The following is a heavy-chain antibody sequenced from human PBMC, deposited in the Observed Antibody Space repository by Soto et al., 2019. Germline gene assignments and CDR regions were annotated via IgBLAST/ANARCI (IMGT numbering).Heavy chain of an antibody. Sequence: QVQLVQSGAEVKKPGASVKVSCKASGYTFTTYYMHWVRQAPGQGLEWMGIINPNGGSTTYAQKVQGRVTMNRDTSTSTVYMELSSLRSEDTAVYYCARAVYCSGGICLHGIFDYWGQGTLVTVSS. J-gene: IGHJ4*02. D-gene: IGHD2-15*01. CDR1: GYTFTTYY. V-gene: IGHV1-46*01. CDR2: INPNGGST. CDR3: ARAVYCSGGICLHGIFDY.